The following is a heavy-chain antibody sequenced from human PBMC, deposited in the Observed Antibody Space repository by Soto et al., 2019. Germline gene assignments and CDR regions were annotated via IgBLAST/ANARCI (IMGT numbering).Heavy chain of an antibody. CDR2: MNPNSGNT. CDR3: XREAHSGSADY. V-gene: IGHV1-8*01. D-gene: IGHD1-26*01. J-gene: IGHJ4*02. Sequence: QVQLVQSGAEVKKPGASVKVSCKASGYTFTSYDINWVRQATGQGLEWMGWMNPNSGNTGYAQKFQGRVTMTRTTXXXXXXXXXXXXXXXXXXXXXXXREAHSGSADYWGQGTLVTVSS. CDR1: GYTFTSYD.